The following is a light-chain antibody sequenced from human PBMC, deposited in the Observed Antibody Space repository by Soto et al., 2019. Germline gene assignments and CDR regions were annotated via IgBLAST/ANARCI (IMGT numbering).Light chain of an antibody. V-gene: IGKV3-15*01. CDR3: QQYNNWPYT. CDR1: QSVSSN. CDR2: GAS. Sequence: EIVMTQSQVTLSVSPGEGAALSCRASQSVSSNLAWYQQKPGQAPRLLIYGASTRATGIPARFSGSGSATEFTLTISSLQSEDFAVYYCQQYNNWPYTFGQGTKLEIK. J-gene: IGKJ2*01.